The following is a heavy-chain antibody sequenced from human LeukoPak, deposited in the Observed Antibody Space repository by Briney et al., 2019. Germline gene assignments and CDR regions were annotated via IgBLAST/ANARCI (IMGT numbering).Heavy chain of an antibody. Sequence: APVKVSCKASGYTFTSYGISWVRQAPGQGLEWMGWISAYNGNTNYAQKLQGRVTMTTDTSTSTAYMELRSLRSDDTAVYYCARAPRAGSSGYKGALDIWGQGTMVTVSS. V-gene: IGHV1-18*01. CDR2: ISAYNGNT. D-gene: IGHD3-22*01. CDR1: GYTFTSYG. J-gene: IGHJ3*02. CDR3: ARAPRAGSSGYKGALDI.